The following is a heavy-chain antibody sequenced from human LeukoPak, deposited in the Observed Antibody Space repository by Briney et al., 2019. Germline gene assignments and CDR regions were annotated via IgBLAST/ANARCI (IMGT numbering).Heavy chain of an antibody. CDR1: GFTFSSYA. Sequence: PGGSLRLSCAASGFTFSSYAMSWVRQAPGKGLEWVSAISGSGGSTYYADSVKGRFTISRDDSKNTLYLQMNSLRAEDTAVYYCAKDRGDYGDYFDYWGQGTLVTVSS. CDR2: ISGSGGST. CDR3: AKDRGDYGDYFDY. J-gene: IGHJ4*02. D-gene: IGHD4-17*01. V-gene: IGHV3-23*01.